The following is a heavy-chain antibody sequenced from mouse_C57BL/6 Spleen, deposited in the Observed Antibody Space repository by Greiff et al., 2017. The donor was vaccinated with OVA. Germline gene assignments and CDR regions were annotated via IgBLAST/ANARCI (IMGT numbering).Heavy chain of an antibody. CDR2: ISNGGGST. J-gene: IGHJ2*01. V-gene: IGHV5-12*01. CDR3: ARLTTVGYFDY. CDR1: GFTFSDYY. D-gene: IGHD1-1*01. Sequence: EVKLMESGGGLVQPGGSLKLSCAASGFTFSDYYMYWVRQTPEKRLEWVAYISNGGGSTYYPDTVKGRFTISRDNAKNTLYLQMSRLKSEDTAMYYCARLTTVGYFDYWGQGTTLTVSS.